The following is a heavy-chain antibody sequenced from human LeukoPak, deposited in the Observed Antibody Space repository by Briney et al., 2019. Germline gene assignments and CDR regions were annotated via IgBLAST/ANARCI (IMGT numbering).Heavy chain of an antibody. CDR2: IKQDGSEK. CDR1: GFTFSSYW. D-gene: IGHD3-22*01. CDR3: ARDPLDYYDSSGSP. V-gene: IGHV3-7*01. J-gene: IGHJ5*02. Sequence: GGSLRLSCAASGFTFSSYWMSWVRQAPGKGLEWVAKIKQDGSEKYHVDSVKGRFTISRDNAKNSLYLQMNSLRAEDTAVYYCARDPLDYYDSSGSPWGQGTLVTVSS.